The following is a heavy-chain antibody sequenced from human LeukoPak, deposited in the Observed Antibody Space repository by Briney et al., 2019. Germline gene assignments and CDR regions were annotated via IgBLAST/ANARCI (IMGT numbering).Heavy chain of an antibody. Sequence: GGSLRLSCAASGFTFSSYGMSWVRQAPGKGLEWVSYISSSGSTIYYADSVKGRFTISRDNAKNSLYLQMNSLRAEDTAVYYCEAWGDYYDSSGYYVNAFDIWGQGTMVTVSS. CDR3: EAWGDYYDSSGYYVNAFDI. CDR1: GFTFSSYG. V-gene: IGHV3-48*04. CDR2: ISSSGSTI. D-gene: IGHD3-22*01. J-gene: IGHJ3*02.